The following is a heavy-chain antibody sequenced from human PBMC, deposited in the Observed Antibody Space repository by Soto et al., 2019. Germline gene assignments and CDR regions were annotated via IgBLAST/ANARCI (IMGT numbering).Heavy chain of an antibody. CDR1: GASLSSGDYF. V-gene: IGHV4-30-4*01. D-gene: IGHD2-21*02. CDR2: IYYNGNN. CDR3: ARERRGGDSNGGVDY. Sequence: QVQLQASGPGLVKPSQTLSLTCIVSGASLSSGDYFWSWIRQPPGKGLAWIAFIYYNGNNFYNPSIKRRVTIAIDTSTNQFSLTVRSVTAADTAVYYCARERRGGDSNGGVDYWGQGTLVTVSS. J-gene: IGHJ4*02.